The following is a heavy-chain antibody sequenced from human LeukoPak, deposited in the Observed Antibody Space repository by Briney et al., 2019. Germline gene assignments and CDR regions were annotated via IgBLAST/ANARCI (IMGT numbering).Heavy chain of an antibody. CDR3: ARVSGTFARGRAPRYYYMDV. CDR1: GYTFTSYG. Sequence: SVKVSCKASGYTFTSYGISWVRQAPGQGLEWMGGIIPIFGTANYAQKFQGRVTITTDESTSTAYMELSSLRSEDTAVYYCARVSGTFARGRAPRYYYMDVWGKGTTVTVSS. J-gene: IGHJ6*03. CDR2: IIPIFGTA. D-gene: IGHD3-10*01. V-gene: IGHV1-69*05.